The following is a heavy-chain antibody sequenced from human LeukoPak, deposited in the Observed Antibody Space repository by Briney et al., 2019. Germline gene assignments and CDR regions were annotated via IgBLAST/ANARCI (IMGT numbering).Heavy chain of an antibody. CDR2: IGGSGGNT. CDR3: AKVQLGIGVDY. V-gene: IGHV3-23*01. D-gene: IGHD7-27*01. J-gene: IGHJ4*02. Sequence: SGGSLRLSCAASGFTFSSYTMSWVRQAPGKGLEWVSAIGGSGGNTYYADSVKGRFTISRDNSKNTLYLQMNSLRAEDTAVYYCAKVQLGIGVDYWGQGTLVTVSS. CDR1: GFTFSSYT.